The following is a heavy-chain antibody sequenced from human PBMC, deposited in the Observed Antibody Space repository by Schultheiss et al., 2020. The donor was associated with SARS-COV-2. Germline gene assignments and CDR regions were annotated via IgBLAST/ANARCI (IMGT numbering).Heavy chain of an antibody. J-gene: IGHJ4*02. D-gene: IGHD1-26*01. V-gene: IGHV4-34*01. CDR1: GGSFSGYY. CDR2: INHSGST. CDR3: ARGGEWELLGTRVFDY. Sequence: SQTLSLTCAVYGGSFSGYYWSWIRQPPGKGLEWIGEINHSGSTNYNPSLKSRVTISVDTSKNQFSLKLSSVTAADTAVYYCARGGEWELLGTRVFDYWGQGTLVTVSS.